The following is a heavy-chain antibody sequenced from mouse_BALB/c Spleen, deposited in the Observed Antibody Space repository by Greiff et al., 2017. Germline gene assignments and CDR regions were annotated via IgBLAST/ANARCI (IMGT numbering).Heavy chain of an antibody. J-gene: IGHJ2*01. CDR2: INPSSGYT. Sequence: QVQLQQSGAELARPGASVKMSCKASGYTFTSYTMHWVKQRPGQGLEWIGYINPSSGYTNYNQKFKDKATLTADKSSSTAYMQLSSLTSEDSAVYYCARSKFITTATPYFDYWGQGTTLTVSS. CDR3: ARSKFITTATPYFDY. CDR1: GYTFTSYT. V-gene: IGHV1-4*01. D-gene: IGHD1-2*01.